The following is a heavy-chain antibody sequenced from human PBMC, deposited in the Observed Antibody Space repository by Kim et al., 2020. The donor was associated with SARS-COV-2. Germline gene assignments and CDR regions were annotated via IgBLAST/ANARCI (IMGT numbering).Heavy chain of an antibody. CDR2: ISYDGSNK. D-gene: IGHD2-2*01. CDR1: GFTFSSYA. Sequence: GGSLRLSCAASGFTFSSYAMHWVRQAPGKGLEWVAVISYDGSNKYYADSVKGRFTISRDNSKNTLYLQMNSLRAEDTAVYYCAREVDIWDIVVVPAAWGGFDYWGQGTLVTVSS. CDR3: AREVDIWDIVVVPAAWGGFDY. V-gene: IGHV3-30-3*01. J-gene: IGHJ4*02.